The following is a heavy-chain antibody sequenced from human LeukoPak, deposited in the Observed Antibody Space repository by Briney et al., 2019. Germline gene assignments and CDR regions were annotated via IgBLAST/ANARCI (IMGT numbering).Heavy chain of an antibody. CDR1: GFTFSSFW. D-gene: IGHD3-22*01. J-gene: IGHJ1*01. Sequence: PGGSPRLSCAASGFTFSSFWMHWVRQAPGKGLVWVSRIKSDGSTNYADSVKRRFTISRDNAKNTVSLQMNSLRVEDTGVYYCARAPSEIGGYYPEYFRHWGQGTLVTVSS. CDR2: IKSDGST. V-gene: IGHV3-74*01. CDR3: ARAPSEIGGYYPEYFRH.